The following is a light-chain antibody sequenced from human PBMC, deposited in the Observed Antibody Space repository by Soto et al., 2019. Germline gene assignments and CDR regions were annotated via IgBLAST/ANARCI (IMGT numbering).Light chain of an antibody. J-gene: IGLJ1*01. CDR1: KNDIGVYDF. V-gene: IGLV2-8*01. CDR3: KSYAGSNTYV. Sequence: QALPTQPASASGSPRQSIAISCTGTKNDIGVYDFVSWYQHPPPKAPRLIIYEVVQRPSGVPDRFSGSKSGNTASLTVSGLQAADEADYFWKSYAGSNTYVFGSGTKVTVL. CDR2: EVV.